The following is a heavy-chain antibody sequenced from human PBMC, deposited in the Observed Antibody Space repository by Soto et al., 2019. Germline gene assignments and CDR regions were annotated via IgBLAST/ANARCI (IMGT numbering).Heavy chain of an antibody. Sequence: QVQLQESGPGLVKPSQTLSLTCTVSNDSITSGDFYWGWIRQPPGKGLEWIGYIYFSGTTYYNPSLQSRLTISVDTSKNEFSLRLSSVTAAYTAVYYCARNRRSHYYYYVLDVWGHGTTVTVSS. CDR1: NDSITSGDFY. V-gene: IGHV4-30-4*01. CDR2: IYFSGTT. J-gene: IGHJ6*02. CDR3: ARNRRSHYYYYVLDV.